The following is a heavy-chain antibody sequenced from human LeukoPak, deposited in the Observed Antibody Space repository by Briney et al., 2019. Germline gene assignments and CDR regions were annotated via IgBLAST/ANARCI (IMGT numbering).Heavy chain of an antibody. V-gene: IGHV3-21*01. Sequence: GGSLRLSCAASGFTFSSYSMNWVRQAPGKGLEWVSSISSSSSYIYYADSVKGRFTISRDNAKNSLYLQMNSLRAEDTAVYYCARAGIVGAQLDYWGQGTLVTVSS. CDR2: ISSSSSYI. CDR3: ARAGIVGAQLDY. J-gene: IGHJ4*02. CDR1: GFTFSSYS. D-gene: IGHD1-26*01.